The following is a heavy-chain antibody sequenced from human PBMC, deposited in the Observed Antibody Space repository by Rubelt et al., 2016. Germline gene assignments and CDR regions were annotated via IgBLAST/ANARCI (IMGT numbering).Heavy chain of an antibody. Sequence: EVQLVESGGGLVKPGGSLRLSCAASGFTFSYYSMNWVRQAPGKGLEWVSFISSSSSNIYYADSMKGRFTISRDNAKNSVYLQMNSLRAEDTAAYYCARVASGIVVVVTPTASYYFDHWGQGTLVTVSS. J-gene: IGHJ4*02. CDR2: ISSSSSNI. D-gene: IGHD2-15*01. V-gene: IGHV3-21*01. CDR1: GFTFSYYS. CDR3: ARVASGIVVVVTPTASYYFDH.